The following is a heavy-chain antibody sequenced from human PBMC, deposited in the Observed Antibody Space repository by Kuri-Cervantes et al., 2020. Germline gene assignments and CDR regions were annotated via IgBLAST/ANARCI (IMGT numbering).Heavy chain of an antibody. CDR2: TYYSGST. CDR1: GGSTSSYY. D-gene: IGHD3-22*01. V-gene: IGHV4-59*01. Sequence: GSLRLSCTVSGGSTSSYYWSWIRQPPGKGLEWIGYTYYSGSTNYNPSFKSRVTISVDTSKNQFSLKLSSLTAADTAGYYCARGRLVMNGVHDSSGYYRRWGYFQHWGQGTLVTVSS. J-gene: IGHJ1*01. CDR3: ARGRLVMNGVHDSSGYYRRWGYFQH.